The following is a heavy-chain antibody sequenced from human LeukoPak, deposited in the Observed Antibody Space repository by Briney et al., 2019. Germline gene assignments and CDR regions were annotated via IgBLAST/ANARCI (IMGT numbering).Heavy chain of an antibody. CDR3: ARNIDD. V-gene: IGHV4-39*01. CDR2: IFYPGST. D-gene: IGHD1/OR15-1a*01. J-gene: IGHJ4*02. CDR1: GGSISSSAYY. Sequence: SETLSLTCTVSGGSISSSAYYWGWIRQPPGKGLEWIGSIFYPGSTYYKPSHKSRVTISVDTSKNQFSLKLSSVTAADTAVYYCARNIDDWGQGTLVTVSS.